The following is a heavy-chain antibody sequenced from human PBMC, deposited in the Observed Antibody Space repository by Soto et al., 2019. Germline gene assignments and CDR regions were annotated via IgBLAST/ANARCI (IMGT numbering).Heavy chain of an antibody. CDR3: TRPYYYDSSGYSFY. Sequence: GGSLRLSCAASGFTFSSYAMSWVRQAPGKGLEWVSAISGSGGSTYYADSVKGRFTISRDNSKNTLYLQMNGLRAEDTAVYYCTRPYYYDSSGYSFYWGQGTLVTVSS. CDR2: ISGSGGST. J-gene: IGHJ4*02. D-gene: IGHD3-22*01. V-gene: IGHV3-23*01. CDR1: GFTFSSYA.